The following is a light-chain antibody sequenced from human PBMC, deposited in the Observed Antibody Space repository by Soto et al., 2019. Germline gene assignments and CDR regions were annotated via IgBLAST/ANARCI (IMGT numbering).Light chain of an antibody. Sequence: DIQMTQSPSTLSTSAGDRVTITCRASQSIGRRLAWYQQKPGKAPKLLIYDASSLDSGVPSRFSGSGSGTEFTLTISSLQPDDFAAYYCQNYDDYPRTFGGGTKVEIK. CDR1: QSIGRR. V-gene: IGKV1-5*01. CDR3: QNYDDYPRT. CDR2: DAS. J-gene: IGKJ4*02.